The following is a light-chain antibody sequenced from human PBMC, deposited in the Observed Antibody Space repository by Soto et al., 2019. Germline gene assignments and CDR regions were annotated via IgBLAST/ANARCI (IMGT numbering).Light chain of an antibody. CDR2: AAS. CDR1: QSINTY. CDR3: QQSYSIPT. J-gene: IGKJ1*01. Sequence: DIQMTQSPSSLSASVGDRVTITCRASQSINTYLNWYQQKPGKAPKVLIYAASSLQSGVPPRFSGSGSGTDFTLTISSLQPEDFATYYCQQSYSIPTFGQGTKVEIK. V-gene: IGKV1-39*01.